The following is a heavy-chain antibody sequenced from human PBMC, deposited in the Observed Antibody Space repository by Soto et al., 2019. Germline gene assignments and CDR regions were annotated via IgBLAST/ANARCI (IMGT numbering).Heavy chain of an antibody. V-gene: IGHV1-18*01. CDR3: ARTLTYYDILTGRSSAFDI. CDR1: GYTFTSYG. J-gene: IGHJ3*02. Sequence: ASVKVSCKASGYTFTSYGISWVRQAPGQGLEWMGWISAYNGNTNYAQKLQGRVTMTTDTSTSTAYMELRSLRSDDTAVYYCARTLTYYDILTGRSSAFDIWGQGTMVTVSS. D-gene: IGHD3-9*01. CDR2: ISAYNGNT.